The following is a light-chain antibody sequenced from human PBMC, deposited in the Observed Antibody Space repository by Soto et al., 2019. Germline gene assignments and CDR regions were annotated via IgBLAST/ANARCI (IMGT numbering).Light chain of an antibody. CDR1: QSLLANCNNKNC. CDR2: WAS. Sequence: DIVMTQSPDSLAVSLGERATINCKSSQSLLANCNNKNCLAWYQHKPGQPPKMLILWASTRESGVPDRFSGRESGTDFTLTISSLQAEDAAVYYCQHFFSPPFPFGQGTKLEIK. CDR3: QHFFSPPFP. V-gene: IGKV4-1*01. J-gene: IGKJ2*01.